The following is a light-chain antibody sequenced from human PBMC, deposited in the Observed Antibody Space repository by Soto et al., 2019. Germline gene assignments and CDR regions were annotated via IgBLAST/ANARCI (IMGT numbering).Light chain of an antibody. CDR1: QSVSSF. J-gene: IGKJ1*01. V-gene: IGKV3-20*01. CDR2: DAS. Sequence: EIVLTQSPGTLSLSPGERATLSCRASQSVSSFLAWYQQKPGQAPRLLIYDASSRAKGIPDRFSGSGSGTDFTLTISRMEPEDFAVYFCQQYDSSPQAFGLGTKVDI. CDR3: QQYDSSPQA.